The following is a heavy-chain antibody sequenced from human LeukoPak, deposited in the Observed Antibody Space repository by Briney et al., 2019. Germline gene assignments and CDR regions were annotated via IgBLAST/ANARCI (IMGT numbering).Heavy chain of an antibody. CDR1: GFTFNSYA. V-gene: IGHV3-30*04. CDR2: ISYDGRTK. Sequence: GTSLRLSCAAPGFTFNSYAIHWVRQAPGKGLEWVTIISYDGRTKYYADCVKGRFIISRDNSKNTLYLQMDSLRPEDTAVYYCVRGSSSFYDSSGYSYYFDNWGQGTLVTVSS. CDR3: VRGSSSFYDSSGYSYYFDN. J-gene: IGHJ4*02. D-gene: IGHD3-22*01.